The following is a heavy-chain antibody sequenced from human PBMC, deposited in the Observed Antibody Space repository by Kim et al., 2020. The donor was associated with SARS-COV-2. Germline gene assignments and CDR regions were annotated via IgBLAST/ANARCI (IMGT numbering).Heavy chain of an antibody. CDR1: GFTFSDYY. CDR2: ISSSGSTI. CDR3: ARGGYCTNGVCYGSFYYGMDV. V-gene: IGHV3-11*01. J-gene: IGHJ6*02. D-gene: IGHD2-8*01. Sequence: GGSLRLSCAASGFTFSDYYMSWIRQAPGKGLEWVSYISSSGSTIYYADSLEGRFTISRDNAKNSLFLQTNSLRADDTAVYYCARGGYCTNGVCYGSFYYGMDVWGQGTTVTVSS.